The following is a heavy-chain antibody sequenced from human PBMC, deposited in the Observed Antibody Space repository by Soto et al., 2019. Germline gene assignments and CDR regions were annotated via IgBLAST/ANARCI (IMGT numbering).Heavy chain of an antibody. D-gene: IGHD1-7*01. CDR3: ARDLDGVTGTTGGMDV. CDR2: ISAYNGNT. CDR1: GYTFTKYG. Sequence: ASVKVSCKASGYTFTKYGISWVRQAPGQGLEWMGWISAYNGNTNYAQKVQDRVTMTTDTPTSTAYMELRSLRSDDLAVYYCARDLDGVTGTTGGMDVWGQGTTVTVSS. J-gene: IGHJ6*02. V-gene: IGHV1-18*03.